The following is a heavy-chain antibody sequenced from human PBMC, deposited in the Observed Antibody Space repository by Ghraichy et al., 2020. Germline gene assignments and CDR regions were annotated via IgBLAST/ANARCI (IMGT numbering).Heavy chain of an antibody. D-gene: IGHD3-10*01. CDR1: GGSISSYY. J-gene: IGHJ5*02. CDR2: IYYSGST. Sequence: SQTLSLTCTVSGGSISSYYWSWIRQPPGKGLEWIGYIYYSGSTNYNPSLKSRVTISVDTSKNQFSLKLSSVTAADTAVYYCAGRVYYGSGSYFGFDPWGQGTLVTVSS. V-gene: IGHV4-59*01. CDR3: AGRVYYGSGSYFGFDP.